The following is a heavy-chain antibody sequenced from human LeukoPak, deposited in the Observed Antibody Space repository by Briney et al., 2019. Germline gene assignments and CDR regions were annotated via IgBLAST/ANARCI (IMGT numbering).Heavy chain of an antibody. CDR3: ARGRKSITTAGGYFDL. V-gene: IGHV4-34*01. CDR1: GGSFSGYY. J-gene: IGHJ2*01. D-gene: IGHD3-10*01. CDR2: INHSGST. Sequence: SGTLSLTCAVYGGSFSGYYWSWIRQPPGKGLEWIGEINHSGSTNYNPSLKSRVTISVDTSKNQFSLKLSSVTAADTVVYYCARGRKSITTAGGYFDLWGRGTLVTVSS.